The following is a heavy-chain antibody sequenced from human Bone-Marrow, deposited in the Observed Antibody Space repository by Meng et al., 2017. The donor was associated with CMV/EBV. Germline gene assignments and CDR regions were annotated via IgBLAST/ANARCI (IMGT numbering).Heavy chain of an antibody. CDR3: ARFGLNTHYYGMDV. CDR2: INPNSGGT. Sequence: ASVKVSCKASGYTFTNYYLHWVRQAPGQGLEWMGWINPNSGGTNYAQKFQGRVTITTDESTSTAYMELSSLRSEDTAVYYCARFGLNTHYYGMDVWGQGTTVTVSS. V-gene: IGHV1-2*02. J-gene: IGHJ6*02. CDR1: GYTFTNYY. D-gene: IGHD2/OR15-2a*01.